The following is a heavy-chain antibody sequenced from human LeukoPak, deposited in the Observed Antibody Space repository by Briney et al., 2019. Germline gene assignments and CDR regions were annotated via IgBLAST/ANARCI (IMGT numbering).Heavy chain of an antibody. J-gene: IGHJ4*02. CDR3: ARLYGVGATSDLYFDS. CDR2: ISSSGRNI. D-gene: IGHD1-26*01. Sequence: PGGSLRLSCAASGFTFNIYEMNWVRQAPGKGLEWVSYISSSGRNIYYADSVRGRFTMSRDNAKNSLYLQMNSLRAEDTAVYYCARLYGVGATSDLYFDSWGQGTLVTVSS. V-gene: IGHV3-48*03. CDR1: GFTFNIYE.